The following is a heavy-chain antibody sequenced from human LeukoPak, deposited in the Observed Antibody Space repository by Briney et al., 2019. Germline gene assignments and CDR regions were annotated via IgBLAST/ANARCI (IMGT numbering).Heavy chain of an antibody. J-gene: IGHJ4*02. V-gene: IGHV4-39*07. CDR1: GGSISSSSYY. Sequence: PSETLSLTCTVSGGSISSSSYYWGWIRQPPGKGLEWIGSIYYSGSTYYNPSLKSRVTISVDTSKNQFSLKLSSVTAADTAVYYCASGGSFPDFDYWGQGTLVTVSS. CDR2: IYYSGST. D-gene: IGHD1-26*01. CDR3: ASGGSFPDFDY.